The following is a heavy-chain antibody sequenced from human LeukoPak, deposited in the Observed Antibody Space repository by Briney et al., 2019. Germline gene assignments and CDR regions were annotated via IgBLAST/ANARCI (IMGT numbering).Heavy chain of an antibody. Sequence: SETLSLTCTVSGGSISSSSYYWGWIRQPPGKGLEWIGSIYYSGSTYYNPSLKSRVTISVDTSKNQFPLKLSSVTAADTAVYYCARSYSSGWYEAFDIWGQGTMVTVSS. CDR1: GGSISSSSYY. D-gene: IGHD6-19*01. V-gene: IGHV4-39*01. J-gene: IGHJ3*02. CDR2: IYYSGST. CDR3: ARSYSSGWYEAFDI.